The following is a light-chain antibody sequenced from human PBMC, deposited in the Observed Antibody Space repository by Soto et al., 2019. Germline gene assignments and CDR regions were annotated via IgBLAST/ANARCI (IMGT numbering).Light chain of an antibody. CDR1: QSISGW. Sequence: DIQMTQSPSTLSASVGDRVTITCRASQSISGWLAWYQQKPGKAPKLLIYDASNLESGVPSRFGGSGSGTEFTLTISSLQPDDFATYYCQQYHTYWTFGQGTKVEIK. J-gene: IGKJ1*01. CDR2: DAS. CDR3: QQYHTYWT. V-gene: IGKV1-5*01.